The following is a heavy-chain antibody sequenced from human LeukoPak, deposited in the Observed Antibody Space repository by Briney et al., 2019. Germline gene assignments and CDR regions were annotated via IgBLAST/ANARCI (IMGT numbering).Heavy chain of an antibody. CDR3: ARGSFSDGIVVVPAAMPAFDY. CDR1: GGSFSGYY. D-gene: IGHD2-2*01. V-gene: IGHV4-34*01. Sequence: PSETLSLTCAVYGGSFSGYYWGWIRQPPGKVLEWIGEINHSGSTNYNPSLKSRVTISVDTSKNQFSLKLSSVTAADTAVYYCARGSFSDGIVVVPAAMPAFDYWGQGTLVTVSS. CDR2: INHSGST. J-gene: IGHJ4*02.